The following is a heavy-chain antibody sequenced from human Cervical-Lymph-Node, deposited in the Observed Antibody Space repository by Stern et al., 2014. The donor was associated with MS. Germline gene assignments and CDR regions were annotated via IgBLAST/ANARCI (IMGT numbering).Heavy chain of an antibody. D-gene: IGHD2-8*01. V-gene: IGHV3-30*03. CDR1: GFTFSSYG. CDR2: ISYDETHK. Sequence: VQLVESGGAVVQPGRSLRLSCAASGFTFSSYGMHWVRKAPGKGLERETVISYDETHKYYAASVKGRFTISRDNSKNTLHLQMNSVTPDDTAIYYCARDYEDTSMLFDHWGQGTLVTVSS. CDR3: ARDYEDTSMLFDH. J-gene: IGHJ4*02.